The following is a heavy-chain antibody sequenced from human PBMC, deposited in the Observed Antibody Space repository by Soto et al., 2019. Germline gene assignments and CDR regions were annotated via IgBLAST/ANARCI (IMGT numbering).Heavy chain of an antibody. CDR2: ISAYNGNT. CDR1: GYTFTSYG. Sequence: QVQLVQSGAEVKKPGASVKVSCKASGYTFTSYGISWVRQAPGQGLEWMGWISAYNGNTNYAQKLQGRVTMTTDTSTSTAYMELRSLRSDDTAVYYCARDRRYDFWSGYYSLSGYYYGMDVWGQGTTVTVSS. V-gene: IGHV1-18*01. CDR3: ARDRRYDFWSGYYSLSGYYYGMDV. D-gene: IGHD3-3*01. J-gene: IGHJ6*02.